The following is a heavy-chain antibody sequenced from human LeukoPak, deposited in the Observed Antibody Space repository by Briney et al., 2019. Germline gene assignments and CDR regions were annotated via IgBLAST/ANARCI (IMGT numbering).Heavy chain of an antibody. D-gene: IGHD1-14*01. V-gene: IGHV1-58*01. CDR2: IVIGSGNT. CDR1: GFTFTSSA. J-gene: IGHJ6*02. CDR3: AAGDPEPPDYYYGMDV. Sequence: SVKVSCKASGFTFTSSAVQWVRQARGQRLEWIGWIVIGSGNTNYAQKFQERVTITRDMSTSTAYMELSSLRSEDTAVYYCAAGDPEPPDYYYGMDVWGQGTTVTVSS.